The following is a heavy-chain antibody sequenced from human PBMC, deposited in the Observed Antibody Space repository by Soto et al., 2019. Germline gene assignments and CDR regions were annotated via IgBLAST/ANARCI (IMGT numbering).Heavy chain of an antibody. CDR2: INHSGRT. CDR3: ARWWKFSANFDY. D-gene: IGHD2-15*01. V-gene: IGHV4-34*01. J-gene: IGHJ4*02. Sequence: QVQLHQWGAGLLKPSETLSLTCAVYNGSVSGYYWSWIRQPPGKGLEWIGEINHSGRTNYNPSLKSRVTRSIDTSKNQFSLEVRSVTAADTAVYYCARWWKFSANFDYWGQGALVTVST. CDR1: NGSVSGYY.